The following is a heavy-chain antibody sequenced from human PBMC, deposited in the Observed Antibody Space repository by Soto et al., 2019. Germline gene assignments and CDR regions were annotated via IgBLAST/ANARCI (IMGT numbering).Heavy chain of an antibody. CDR1: GGSVSSGSYY. J-gene: IGHJ2*01. CDR3: ARAMAPCSSSWFSRYFDL. CDR2: IYYSGST. D-gene: IGHD6-13*01. V-gene: IGHV4-61*01. Sequence: QVQLQESGPGLVKPSETLSLTCTVSGGSVSSGSYYWSWIRQPPGKGLEWIGYIYYSGSTNYNPSLKSRVTISVDTSKNQFSLKLSSVTAADTAVYYCARAMAPCSSSWFSRYFDLWGRGTLVTVSS.